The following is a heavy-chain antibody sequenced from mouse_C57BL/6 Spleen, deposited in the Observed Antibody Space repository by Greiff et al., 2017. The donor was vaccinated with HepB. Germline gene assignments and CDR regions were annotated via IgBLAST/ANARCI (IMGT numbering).Heavy chain of an antibody. D-gene: IGHD1-3*01. V-gene: IGHV1-59*01. CDR2: IDPSDSYT. CDR3: ARWGAQGYFDY. CDR1: GYTFTSYW. Sequence: QVQLQQPGAELVRPGTSVKLSCKASGYTFTSYWMHWVKQRPGQGLEWIGVIDPSDSYTNYNQKFKGKATLTVDTSSSTASMQLSSLTSEDSAVYYCARWGAQGYFDYWGQGTTLTVSS. J-gene: IGHJ2*01.